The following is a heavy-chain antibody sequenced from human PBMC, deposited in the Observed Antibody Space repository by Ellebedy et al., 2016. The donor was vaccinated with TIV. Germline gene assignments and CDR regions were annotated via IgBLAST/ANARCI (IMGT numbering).Heavy chain of an antibody. CDR1: GFTSSTYE. CDR2: VSGHGRIQ. CDR3: AKFSGRDFRKYYLDS. Sequence: PGGSLRLSCVASGFTSSTYEIHWVRQAPGKGLEWVAVVSGHGRIQLYADPVKGRFTISRDNSKNTLYLQMSSLRAEETAVYYCAKFSGRDFRKYYLDSWGQGTLVTVSS. J-gene: IGHJ4*02. V-gene: IGHV3-30-3*02. D-gene: IGHD5-12*01.